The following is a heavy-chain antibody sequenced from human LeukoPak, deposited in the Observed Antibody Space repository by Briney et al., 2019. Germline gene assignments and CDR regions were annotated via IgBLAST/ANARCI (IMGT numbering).Heavy chain of an antibody. CDR3: ARGLHDRSWYGAH. D-gene: IGHD6-13*01. J-gene: IGHJ4*02. CDR1: GFTFSDYT. V-gene: IGHV3-30*04. CDR2: LPPDGSYQ. Sequence: GGSLRLSCAASGFTFSDYTMQWVRQAPGKGLEWVALLPPDGSYQYYADSLKGRFTISRDNFKNALYLQMNGLRLEDTAVYYCARGLHDRSWYGAHWGQGTLLSVSS.